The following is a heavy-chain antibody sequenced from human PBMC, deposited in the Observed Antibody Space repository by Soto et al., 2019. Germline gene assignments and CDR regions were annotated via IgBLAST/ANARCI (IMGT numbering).Heavy chain of an antibody. V-gene: IGHV1-69*01. D-gene: IGHD6-6*01. J-gene: IGHJ6*02. CDR2: IIPIFGTA. CDR1: GGTFSSYA. Sequence: QVQLVQSGAEVKKPGSSVKVSCKASGGTFSSYAISWVRQAPGQGLEWMGGIIPIFGTANYAQKFQGRVTITADESTRTAYMELSSLRSEDTPVYYCARTEGGRSSPSPRLFYYYYYGMDVWGQGTTVTVSS. CDR3: ARTEGGRSSPSPRLFYYYYYGMDV.